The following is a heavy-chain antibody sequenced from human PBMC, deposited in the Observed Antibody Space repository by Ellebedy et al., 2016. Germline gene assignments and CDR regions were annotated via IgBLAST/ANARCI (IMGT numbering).Heavy chain of an antibody. D-gene: IGHD1-14*01. CDR2: IKQDGSEK. Sequence: GESLKISCAASGFTFSNYWMSWARQAPGKGLEWLANIKQDGSEKYYVDSVKGRFTISRDNAKNSLYLQMSSLRAEDTAVYYCARDPPGRPDGYNNFDYWGQGTLVTVSS. J-gene: IGHJ4*02. V-gene: IGHV3-7*01. CDR3: ARDPPGRPDGYNNFDY. CDR1: GFTFSNYW.